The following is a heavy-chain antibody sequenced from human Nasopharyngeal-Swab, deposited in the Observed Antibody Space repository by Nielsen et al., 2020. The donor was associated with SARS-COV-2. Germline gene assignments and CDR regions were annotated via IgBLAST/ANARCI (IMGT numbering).Heavy chain of an antibody. Sequence: ASVKVSCKASGYNFTTYDFNRVRQATGQGLEWMGWMNPNSGNTGYAQKFQGRVTMTRNTSIRTAYMELSSLKASDTAMYYCARSEYSSSLRGGWFDPWGQGTLVTVSS. J-gene: IGHJ5*02. V-gene: IGHV1-8*01. CDR1: GYNFTTYD. D-gene: IGHD6-6*01. CDR3: ARSEYSSSLRGGWFDP. CDR2: MNPNSGNT.